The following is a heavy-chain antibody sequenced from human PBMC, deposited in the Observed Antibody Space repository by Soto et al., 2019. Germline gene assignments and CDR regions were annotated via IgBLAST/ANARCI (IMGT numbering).Heavy chain of an antibody. CDR2: MNPNSGNT. Sequence: ASVNVSCKASGYTFTSYDINWVRQATGQGLEWMGWMNPNSGNTGYAQKFQGRVTMTRNTSISTAYMELSSLRSEDTAVYYCARRAGVLRFLEWLPTTYYYGMDVWGQGTTVTVSS. V-gene: IGHV1-8*01. CDR1: GYTFTSYD. D-gene: IGHD3-3*01. CDR3: ARRAGVLRFLEWLPTTYYYGMDV. J-gene: IGHJ6*02.